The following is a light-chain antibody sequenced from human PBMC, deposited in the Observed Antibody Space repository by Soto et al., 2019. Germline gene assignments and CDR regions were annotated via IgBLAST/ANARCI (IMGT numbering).Light chain of an antibody. CDR2: SNN. Sequence: QSVLTQPPSASGTPGQTITISCSGGSSNIGSNTVNWYQQLPGTAPKLLIYSNNQRPSGVPDRFSGSKSGTSASLAISGLQSEDEADYYCAAWDDSLNGVVFGGGTKVTVL. J-gene: IGLJ2*01. V-gene: IGLV1-44*01. CDR3: AAWDDSLNGVV. CDR1: SSNIGSNT.